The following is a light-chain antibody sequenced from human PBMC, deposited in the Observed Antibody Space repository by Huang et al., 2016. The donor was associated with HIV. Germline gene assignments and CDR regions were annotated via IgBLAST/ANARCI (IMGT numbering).Light chain of an antibody. Sequence: EIVLTQSPATLSLSPGDRATLSCRASQSVGSFLAWYQQKPGQAPRLLIYDDSYRATGLPARFSGSGSGTDFTLTISSLEPEDFAVYYCQQRTYSFTFGPGTKVD. CDR3: QQRTYSFT. V-gene: IGKV3-11*01. J-gene: IGKJ3*01. CDR2: DDS. CDR1: QSVGSF.